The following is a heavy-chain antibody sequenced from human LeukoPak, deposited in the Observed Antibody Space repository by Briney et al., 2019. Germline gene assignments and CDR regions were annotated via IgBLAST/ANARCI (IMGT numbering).Heavy chain of an antibody. CDR2: IYSGGST. CDR3: ARDSIVGGGTMVKYYYYGMDV. D-gene: IGHD3-10*01. J-gene: IGHJ6*02. Sequence: GGSLRLSCAASGFTVSSNYMSWVRQAPGKGLEWVSVIYSGGSTYYADSVKGRFTISRHNSKNTLYLQMNSLRAEDTAVYYCARDSIVGGGTMVKYYYYGMDVWGQGTTVTVSS. V-gene: IGHV3-53*04. CDR1: GFTVSSNY.